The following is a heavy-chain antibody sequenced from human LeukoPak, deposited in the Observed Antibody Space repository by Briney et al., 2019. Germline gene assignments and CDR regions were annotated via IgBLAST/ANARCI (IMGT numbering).Heavy chain of an antibody. Sequence: GGSLRLSCAASGFTFTTFPMHWVRQPPGKGLEWVAVISYDGADKYYADSVKGRFTISRDNSKSTLYLQMDSLRAEDTAVYCCASPNSMAGTHYFHYWGQGTLVTVSS. J-gene: IGHJ4*02. CDR1: GFTFTTFP. CDR3: ASPNSMAGTHYFHY. V-gene: IGHV3-30*04. CDR2: ISYDGADK. D-gene: IGHD6-19*01.